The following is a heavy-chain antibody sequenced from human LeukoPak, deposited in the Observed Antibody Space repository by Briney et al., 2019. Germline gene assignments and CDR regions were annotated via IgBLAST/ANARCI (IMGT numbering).Heavy chain of an antibody. CDR3: ARQRNGDYGVSDAFDI. CDR1: GYSFTSYW. V-gene: IGHV5-51*01. J-gene: IGHJ3*02. D-gene: IGHD4-17*01. CDR2: IYPGDSDT. Sequence: GESLKISCKGSGYSFTSYWIGWVRQMPGKGLEWMGIIYPGDSDTRYSPSFQGQVTISADKSISTAYLQWSSLKASDTAMYYCARQRNGDYGVSDAFDIWGQGTMVTVSS.